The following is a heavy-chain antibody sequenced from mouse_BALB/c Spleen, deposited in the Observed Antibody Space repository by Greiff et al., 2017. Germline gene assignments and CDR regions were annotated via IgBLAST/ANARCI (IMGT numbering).Heavy chain of an antibody. D-gene: IGHD2-2*01. CDR3: ARWLRRGYAMDY. J-gene: IGHJ4*01. CDR2: ISSGSSTI. V-gene: IGHV5-17*02. CDR1: GFTFSSFG. Sequence: EVMLVESGGGLVQPGGSRKLSCAASGFTFSSFGMHWVRQAPEKGLEWVAYISSGSSTIYYADTVKGRFTISRDNPKNTLFLQMTSLRSEDTAMYDCARWLRRGYAMDYWGQGTSVTVSS.